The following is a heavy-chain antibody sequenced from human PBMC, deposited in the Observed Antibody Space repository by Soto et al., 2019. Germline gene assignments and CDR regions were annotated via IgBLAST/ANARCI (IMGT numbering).Heavy chain of an antibody. D-gene: IGHD1-26*01. CDR3: ARDFVVGGPTINYYYGMDV. V-gene: IGHV3-66*01. CDR2: IYSAGNT. Sequence: GGSLRLSCAASGFTVSSNYMSWVRQAPGKGLEWISIIYSAGNTYYADSVKGRFTISRDNSKNTLYLQMNSLGAEDTAVYYCARDFVVGGPTINYYYGMDVWRQGTTVTSP. J-gene: IGHJ6*02. CDR1: GFTVSSNY.